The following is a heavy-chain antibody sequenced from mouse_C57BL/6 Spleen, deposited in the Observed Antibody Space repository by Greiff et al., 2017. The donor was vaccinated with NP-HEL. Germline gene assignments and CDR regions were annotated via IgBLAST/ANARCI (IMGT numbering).Heavy chain of an antibody. J-gene: IGHJ2*01. Sequence: VKLVESGAELARPGASVKLSCKASGYTFTSYGISWVKQRTGQGLEWIGEIYPRSGNTYYNEKFKGKATLTADKSSSTAYMELRSLTSEDSAVYFCARWDYGSSYGYFDYWGQGTTLTVSS. CDR1: GYTFTSYG. CDR2: IYPRSGNT. D-gene: IGHD1-1*01. V-gene: IGHV1-81*01. CDR3: ARWDYGSSYGYFDY.